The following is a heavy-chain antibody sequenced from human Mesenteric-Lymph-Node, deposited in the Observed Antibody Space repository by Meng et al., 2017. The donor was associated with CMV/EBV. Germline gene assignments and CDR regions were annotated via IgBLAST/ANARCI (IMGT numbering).Heavy chain of an antibody. J-gene: IGHJ4*02. Sequence: GESLKISCAASGFTSSNYSVNWVRQAPGKGLEWVSSITGSGDFIYYANSVKGRFTISRDNAKNSLYLQMNSLRADDTAVYYCARRDYWGQGTLVTVSS. CDR2: ITGSGDFI. CDR1: GFTSSNYS. V-gene: IGHV3-21*04. CDR3: ARRDY.